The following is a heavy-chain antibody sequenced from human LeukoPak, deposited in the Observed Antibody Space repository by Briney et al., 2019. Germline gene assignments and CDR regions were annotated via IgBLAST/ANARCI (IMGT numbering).Heavy chain of an antibody. D-gene: IGHD4-11*01. CDR1: GFTFTKYE. V-gene: IGHV3-48*03. J-gene: IGHJ3*02. CDR3: ATETEYSNYDAFDI. Sequence: GGSLRLSCAASGFTFTKYEMNWVRQAPGKGLEWISYISGGNNAIYYADSVKGRFTISRDNGRNSLYLHMSGLRADDTAIYYCATETEYSNYDAFDIWGQGTMVTVSS. CDR2: ISGGNNAI.